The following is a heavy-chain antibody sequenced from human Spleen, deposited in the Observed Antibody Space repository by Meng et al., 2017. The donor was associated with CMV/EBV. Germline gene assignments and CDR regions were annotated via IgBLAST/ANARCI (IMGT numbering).Heavy chain of an antibody. Sequence: YYWSWIRQPPGKGLEWIGNIYYSGSTNYNPSLKSRVTISVDTSMSQFSLKLKSVTAADTAVYYCARDQVSRDCSSTGCSIWGGWFDPWGQGTLVTVSS. J-gene: IGHJ5*02. CDR3: ARDQVSRDCSSTGCSIWGGWFDP. CDR1: YY. V-gene: IGHV4-59*01. D-gene: IGHD2-2*01. CDR2: IYYSGST.